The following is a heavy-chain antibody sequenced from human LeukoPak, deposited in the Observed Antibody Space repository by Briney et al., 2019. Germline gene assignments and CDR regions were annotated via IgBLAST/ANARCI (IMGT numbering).Heavy chain of an antibody. CDR1: GGSISSYY. J-gene: IGHJ6*02. CDR3: ARDRYYDFWSGYYPRSHYYGMDV. CDR2: IYYSGST. V-gene: IGHV4-59*01. Sequence: SETLSLTCTVSGGSISSYYWSRIRQPPGKGLEWIGYIYYSGSTNYNPSLKSRVTISVDTSKNQFSLKLSSVTAADTAVYYCARDRYYDFWSGYYPRSHYYGMDVWGQGTTVTVSS. D-gene: IGHD3-3*01.